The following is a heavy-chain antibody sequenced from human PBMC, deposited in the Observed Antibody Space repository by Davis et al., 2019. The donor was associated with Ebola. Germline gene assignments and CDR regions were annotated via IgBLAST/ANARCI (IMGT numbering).Heavy chain of an antibody. CDR1: GGSFSGYY. J-gene: IGHJ4*02. CDR2: IYHSGST. V-gene: IGHV4-38-2*02. D-gene: IGHD6-13*01. CDR3: ARDWGSSSGTFDF. Sequence: SQTLSLTCAVYGGSFSGYYWGWMRQPPGKGLEWIGSIYHSGSTYYNPSLKSRVTISVDTSNNQFPLKLGSVTAADTAVYYCARDWGSSSGTFDFWGQGTLVTVSS.